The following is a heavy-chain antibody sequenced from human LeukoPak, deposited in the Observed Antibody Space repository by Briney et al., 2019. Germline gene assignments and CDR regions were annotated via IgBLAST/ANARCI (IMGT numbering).Heavy chain of an antibody. J-gene: IGHJ4*02. CDR3: ARRATGIDY. CDR2: MNPSSGNT. CDR1: GYTFTSYE. Sequence: ASVKVSCKASGYTFTSYEINWVRQATGQGLEWMGWMNPSSGNTGYAQKFRGRVTITRNTSISAAYMELSSLTSEDTAVYYCARRATGIDYWGQGTLVTVAS. V-gene: IGHV1-8*01.